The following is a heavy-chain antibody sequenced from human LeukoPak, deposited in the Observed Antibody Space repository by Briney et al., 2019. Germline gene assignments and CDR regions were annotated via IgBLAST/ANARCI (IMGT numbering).Heavy chain of an antibody. CDR2: INPSGGST. D-gene: IGHD1-26*01. CDR3: ARAGQIVGTTMV. V-gene: IGHV1-46*01. CDR1: GYTFTSYY. J-gene: IGHJ4*02. Sequence: ASVKVSCKASGYTFTSYYMHWVRQAPGQGLEWMEIINPSGGSTSYAQKFQGRVTMTRDTSTSTVYMELSSLRSEDTAVYYCARAGQIVGTTMVWGQGTLVTVSS.